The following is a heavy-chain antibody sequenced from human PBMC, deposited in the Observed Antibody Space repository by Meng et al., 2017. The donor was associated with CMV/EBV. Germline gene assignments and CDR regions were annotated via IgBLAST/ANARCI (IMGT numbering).Heavy chain of an antibody. CDR2: VGLSGDIA. CDR1: GFTFTSYA. D-gene: IGHD6-19*01. Sequence: GESLKISCAASGFTFTSYAMTWVRQAPGKGLEWVSTVGLSGDIAHYVDSVKGRFTISRDNSKNTVSLEMNSLRADDTDVYYCARGQWLANYFFDYWGQGTLVTVSS. CDR3: ARGQWLANYFFDY. J-gene: IGHJ4*02. V-gene: IGHV3-23*01.